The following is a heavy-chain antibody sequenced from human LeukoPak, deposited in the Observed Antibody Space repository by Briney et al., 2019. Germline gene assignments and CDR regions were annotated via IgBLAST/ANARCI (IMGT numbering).Heavy chain of an antibody. CDR1: SYSISSGYY. J-gene: IGHJ4*02. D-gene: IGHD1-26*01. CDR2: IYRSGTT. V-gene: IGHV4-38-2*01. Sequence: SETLSLTCAVSSYSISSGYYWGWIRQLPAKGLEWIGNIYRSGTTYHNPSLKNRVTISVDTSKNQFSLNLSFVTAADTAVYYCARVSSWEPDYYFDYWGQGILVTVSS. CDR3: ARVSSWEPDYYFDY.